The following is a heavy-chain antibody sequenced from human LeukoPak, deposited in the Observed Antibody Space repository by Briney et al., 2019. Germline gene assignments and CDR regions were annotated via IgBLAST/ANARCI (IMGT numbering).Heavy chain of an antibody. CDR2: LSDSGAST. V-gene: IGHV3-23*01. Sequence: LAGGSLRLSCAASGFTFNKYAMTWDRHAPGQGLEWVSGLSDSGASTFYAESVRGRFTISRDNSKNTLFLEMDSLKADDTAIYYCAKKGTRSGVSGNWFDPWGQGTLVTVSS. J-gene: IGHJ5*02. D-gene: IGHD3-3*01. CDR3: AKKGTRSGVSGNWFDP. CDR1: GFTFNKYA.